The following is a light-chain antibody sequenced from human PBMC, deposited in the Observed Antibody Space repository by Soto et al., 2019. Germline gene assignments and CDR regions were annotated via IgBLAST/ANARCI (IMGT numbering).Light chain of an antibody. CDR3: QQYNSYSPWT. CDR2: DVS. CDR1: ESISSW. J-gene: IGKJ1*01. V-gene: IGKV1-5*02. Sequence: DIQMTQIPSTLPASVGDTVTIICRASESISSWLAWYQQKPGKAPKLLIYDVSKLRRGVPSRFSGGGSGTEFILTISSLQPEEFATYFCQQYNSYSPWTFGQGTKVEIK.